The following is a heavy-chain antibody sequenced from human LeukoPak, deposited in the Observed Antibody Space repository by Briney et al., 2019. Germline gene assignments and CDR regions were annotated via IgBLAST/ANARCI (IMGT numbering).Heavy chain of an antibody. CDR2: IYGHDGGT. V-gene: IGHV1-2*02. CDR1: GDTFTGRH. J-gene: IGHJ4*02. D-gene: IGHD3-9*01. CDR3: VRDFDGGPDY. Sequence: ASVKVSCKASGDTFTGRHLYCVLQAPGQGLEWMGWIYGHDGGTNFAQKFQDRVTMTRDTSITTAYMELTSLTPDDTAVYYCVRDFDGGPDYWGQGTLVTVSS.